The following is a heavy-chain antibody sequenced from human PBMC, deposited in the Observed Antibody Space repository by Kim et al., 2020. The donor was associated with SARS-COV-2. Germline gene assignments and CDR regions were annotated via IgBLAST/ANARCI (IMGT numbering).Heavy chain of an antibody. D-gene: IGHD1-26*01. J-gene: IGHJ4*02. V-gene: IGHV3-30*18. Sequence: GGSLRLSCAASGFTFSSYGMHWVRQAPGKGLEWVAVISYDGSNKYYADSVKGRFTISRDNSKNTLYLQMNSLRAEDTAVYYCAKNSRSYLTGLDYWGQGTLVHVSS. CDR2: ISYDGSNK. CDR3: AKNSRSYLTGLDY. CDR1: GFTFSSYG.